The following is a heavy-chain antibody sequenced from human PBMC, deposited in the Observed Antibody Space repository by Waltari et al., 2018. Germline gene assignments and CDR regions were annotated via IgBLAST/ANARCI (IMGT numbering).Heavy chain of an antibody. CDR2: IYYSGST. CDR3: ARVMVARSGSEGVAFDI. V-gene: IGHV4-59*01. Sequence: QLQLQESGPGLVKPSEPLSLTCAVSGGSISSSYWSWIRQLPGKGLEWIGYIYYSGSTNYNPSLKSRVTISVDTSKNQFSLKLSSVTAADTAVYYCARVMVARSGSEGVAFDIWGQGTMVTVSS. CDR1: GGSISSSY. J-gene: IGHJ3*02. D-gene: IGHD1-26*01.